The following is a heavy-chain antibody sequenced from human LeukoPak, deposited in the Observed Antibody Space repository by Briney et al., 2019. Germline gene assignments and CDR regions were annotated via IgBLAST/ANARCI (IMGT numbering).Heavy chain of an antibody. D-gene: IGHD3-22*01. J-gene: IGHJ4*02. V-gene: IGHV3-23*01. CDR1: GFTFSNYA. CDR3: ANYDSSGYYCVY. CDR2: ISGSGGST. Sequence: GGSLRLSCAASGFTFSNYAMRLVRQAPGKGLEWVSAISGSGGSTYYADSVKGRFTISRDNSKNTLYLQMNSLRAEDTAVYYCANYDSSGYYCVYWGQGTLVTVSS.